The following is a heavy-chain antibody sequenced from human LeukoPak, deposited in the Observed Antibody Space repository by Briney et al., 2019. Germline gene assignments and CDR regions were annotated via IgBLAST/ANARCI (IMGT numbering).Heavy chain of an antibody. Sequence: NPSETLSLTCTVSGGSISSSSYYWGWIRQPPGKGLEWIGSIYYSGSTYYNPSLKSRVTISVDTSKNQFSLKLSSVTAADTAVYYCARDNYGDNYYYYYYMDVWGKGTTVTVSS. J-gene: IGHJ6*03. CDR3: ARDNYGDNYYYYYYMDV. CDR1: GGSISSSSYY. CDR2: IYYSGST. V-gene: IGHV4-39*07. D-gene: IGHD4-17*01.